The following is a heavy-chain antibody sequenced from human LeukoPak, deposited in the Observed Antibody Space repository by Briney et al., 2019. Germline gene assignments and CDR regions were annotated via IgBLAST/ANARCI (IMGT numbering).Heavy chain of an antibody. V-gene: IGHV1-18*01. Sequence: ASVKVSCKASGYTFTSYGISWVRQAPGQGLEWMGWISAYNGNTNYAQKLQGRVTMTTDTSTSTAYMELRSLRSDDTAVYYCARVPVPAPIGRGSRTRIKNYYYYYYMDVWGKGTTVTVSS. CDR3: ARVPVPAPIGRGSRTRIKNYYYYYYMDV. CDR1: GYTFTSYG. D-gene: IGHD2-2*01. CDR2: ISAYNGNT. J-gene: IGHJ6*03.